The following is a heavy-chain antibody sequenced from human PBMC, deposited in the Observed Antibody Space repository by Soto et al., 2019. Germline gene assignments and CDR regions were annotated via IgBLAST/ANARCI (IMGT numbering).Heavy chain of an antibody. CDR2: IIPILGIA. CDR3: ARNALQPTGWFDP. Sequence: QVQLVQSGAEVKKPGSSVKVSCKASGGTFSSYTISWVRQAPGQGLEWMGRIIPILGIANYAQKFQGRVTITADKSTSTAYMELSILRSEDTAVYYCARNALQPTGWFDPWGQGTLVTVSS. CDR1: GGTFSSYT. J-gene: IGHJ5*02. V-gene: IGHV1-69*02.